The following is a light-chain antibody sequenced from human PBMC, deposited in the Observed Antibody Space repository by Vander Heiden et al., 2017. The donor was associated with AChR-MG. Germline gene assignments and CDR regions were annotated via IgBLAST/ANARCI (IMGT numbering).Light chain of an antibody. CDR1: SSDIGSNY. CDR2: ENY. V-gene: IGLV1-51*01. CDR3: GSWDSSLSAVV. Sequence: QSVLTQPPSVSAAPGHKVTISCSGSSSDIGSNYVSWYQQLPGTAPKFLIYENYRRPSGIPDRFSGSKSGTSATLDITGLQTGDEGDYFCGSWDSSLSAVVFGGGTKVTGL. J-gene: IGLJ3*02.